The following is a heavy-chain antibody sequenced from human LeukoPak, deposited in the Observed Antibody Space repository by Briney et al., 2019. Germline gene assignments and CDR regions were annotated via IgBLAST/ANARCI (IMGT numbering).Heavy chain of an antibody. J-gene: IGHJ5*02. Sequence: ASVKVSCKASGYTFTSYAMHWVRQAPGQRLEWMGWINAGNGNTKYSQKFQGRVTITGDTSASTAYMELSSLRSEDTAVYYCAREPRYCSGGSCYRNWFDPWGQGTLVTVSS. D-gene: IGHD2-15*01. CDR3: AREPRYCSGGSCYRNWFDP. CDR1: GYTFTSYA. CDR2: INAGNGNT. V-gene: IGHV1-3*01.